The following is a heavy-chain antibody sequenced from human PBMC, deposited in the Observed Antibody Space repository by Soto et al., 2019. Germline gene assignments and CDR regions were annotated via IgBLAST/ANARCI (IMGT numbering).Heavy chain of an antibody. CDR2: ISAYNGNT. Sequence: ASVKVSCKASGYTFTSYGISWVRQAPGQGLEWMGWISAYNGNTNYAQKLQGRVTMTTDTSTSTAYMELRSLRSDDTAVYYCARRQGITMVRGVEGYYYGMDVWGQGTTVTVSS. CDR1: GYTFTSYG. CDR3: ARRQGITMVRGVEGYYYGMDV. V-gene: IGHV1-18*01. J-gene: IGHJ6*02. D-gene: IGHD3-10*01.